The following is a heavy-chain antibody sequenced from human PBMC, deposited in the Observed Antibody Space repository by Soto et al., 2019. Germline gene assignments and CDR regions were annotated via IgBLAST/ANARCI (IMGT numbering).Heavy chain of an antibody. CDR2: IYPGGSDT. CDR1: GYSFTSYL. CDR3: ASQEMATKNVDAFDI. D-gene: IGHD5-12*01. V-gene: IGHV5-51*01. Sequence: GESLKISCKGSGYSFTSYLIGWVRQMPGKGLEWMGIIYPGGSDTRYSPSFQGQVTISADKSISTAYLQWSSLKASDTAMYYCASQEMATKNVDAFDIWGQGTMVTVSS. J-gene: IGHJ3*02.